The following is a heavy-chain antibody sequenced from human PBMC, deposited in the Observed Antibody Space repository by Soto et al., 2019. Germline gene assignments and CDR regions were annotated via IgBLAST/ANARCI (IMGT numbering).Heavy chain of an antibody. D-gene: IGHD3-9*01. J-gene: IGHJ5*02. CDR1: GYTFTSYG. Sequence: ASVKVSCKASGYTFTSYGISGVRQAPGQGLEWMGWISAYNGNTNYAQKLQGRVTMTTDTSTSTAYMELRSLRSDDTAVYYCARGGGYFDWLLFASPPYWFDPWGQGTLVTVSS. CDR2: ISAYNGNT. CDR3: ARGGGYFDWLLFASPPYWFDP. V-gene: IGHV1-18*04.